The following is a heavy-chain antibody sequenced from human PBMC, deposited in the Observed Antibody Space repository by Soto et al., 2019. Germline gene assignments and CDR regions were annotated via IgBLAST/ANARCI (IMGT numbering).Heavy chain of an antibody. CDR3: ARDLRPEGYYYYYMDV. CDR1: GFTVSSNY. D-gene: IGHD2-2*01. V-gene: IGHV3-66*01. J-gene: IGHJ6*03. Sequence: GGSLRLSCAASGFTVSSNYMSWVRQAPGKGLEWVSVIYSGGSTYYADSVKGRFTISRDNSKNTLYLQMNSLRAEDTALYYCARDLRPEGYYYYYMDVWGKGTTVTVSS. CDR2: IYSGGST.